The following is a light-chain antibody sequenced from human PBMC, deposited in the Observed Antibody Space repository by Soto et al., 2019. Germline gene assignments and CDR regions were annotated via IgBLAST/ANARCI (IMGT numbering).Light chain of an antibody. CDR1: QNIGRW. J-gene: IGKJ4*01. V-gene: IGKV1-5*01. Sequence: DIQMTQSPSTLSASIGDRVTISCRASQNIGRWLAWYQQKPGTAPNLLIYHASNLRGGVPSRFSGGGSGTEFTLTISSLQPDDIATYYCLQHNSYPLTFGGGTKVDIK. CDR2: HAS. CDR3: LQHNSYPLT.